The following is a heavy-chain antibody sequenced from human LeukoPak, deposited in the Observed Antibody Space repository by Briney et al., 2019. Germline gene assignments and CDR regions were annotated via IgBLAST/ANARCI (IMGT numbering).Heavy chain of an antibody. CDR2: ISGSGGST. J-gene: IGHJ4*02. CDR1: GFTFSSYA. V-gene: IGHV3-23*01. CDR3: ARYFDNTAYSWRRFDY. Sequence: PGGSLRLSCAASGFTFSSYAMSWVRQAPGKGLEWVSAISGSGGSTYYADSVKGRFTISRDNARNSLYLQMNGLRAEDTAVYYCARYFDNTAYSWRRFDYWGQGALVTVSS. D-gene: IGHD2-21*02.